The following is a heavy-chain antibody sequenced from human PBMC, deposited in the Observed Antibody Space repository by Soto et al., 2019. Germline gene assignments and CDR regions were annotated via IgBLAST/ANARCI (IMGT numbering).Heavy chain of an antibody. D-gene: IGHD6-6*01. J-gene: IGHJ5*02. V-gene: IGHV3-23*01. CDR3: AKTEAARSNLYRGT. CDR1: GFTFSSYA. CDR2: ISGSGGGT. Sequence: GGSLRLSCAATGFTFSSYAMSWVRQAPGKGLEWVSVISGSGGGTYYADSVKGRFTISRDKSKNTLYLQMNSLRVEDTAVFYWAKTEAARSNLYRGTWGQ.